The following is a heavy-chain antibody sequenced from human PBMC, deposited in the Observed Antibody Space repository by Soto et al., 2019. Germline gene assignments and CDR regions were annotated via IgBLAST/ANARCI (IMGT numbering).Heavy chain of an antibody. D-gene: IGHD2-8*02. J-gene: IGHJ4*02. V-gene: IGHV1-2*02. Sequence: HEHLVQSXXEVKRPGASLKVSCKASGYSFTGYYIHWVRQAPGQGLEWXGWINPDSGATNYXQNXXXXXXLXXXXXXSTASMDLTSLTSDDTAVYYCARGDYGTGGYPFPYFDYWGQGTLVIVSS. CDR2: INPDSGAT. CDR1: GYSFTGYY. CDR3: ARGDYGTGGYPFPYFDY.